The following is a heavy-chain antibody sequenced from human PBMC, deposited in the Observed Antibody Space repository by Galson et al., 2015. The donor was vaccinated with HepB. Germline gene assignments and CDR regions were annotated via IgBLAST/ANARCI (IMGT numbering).Heavy chain of an antibody. D-gene: IGHD6-13*01. CDR3: ARDAYDGGSYSSSWFLSGWFDP. J-gene: IGHJ5*02. Sequence: SLRLSCAASGFTFSSYAMHWVRQAPGKGLEWVAVISYDGSNKYYADSVKGRFTVSRDNSKNTLYLQMNSLRAEDTAVYYCARDAYDGGSYSSSWFLSGWFDPWGQGTLVTVSS. V-gene: IGHV3-30-3*01. CDR1: GFTFSSYA. CDR2: ISYDGSNK.